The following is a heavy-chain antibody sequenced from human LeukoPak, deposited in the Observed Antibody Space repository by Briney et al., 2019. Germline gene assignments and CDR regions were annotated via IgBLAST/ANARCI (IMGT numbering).Heavy chain of an antibody. V-gene: IGHV4-34*01. Sequence: SETLSLTCAVYGGSFSGYYWSWIRQPPGKGLEWIGEINHSGSTNYNPSLKSRVTISVDTSKNQFSLKLSSVTAADTVVYYCARGGYSSSWRTNWFDPWGQGTLVTVSS. CDR3: ARGGYSSSWRTNWFDP. CDR2: INHSGST. D-gene: IGHD6-13*01. J-gene: IGHJ5*02. CDR1: GGSFSGYY.